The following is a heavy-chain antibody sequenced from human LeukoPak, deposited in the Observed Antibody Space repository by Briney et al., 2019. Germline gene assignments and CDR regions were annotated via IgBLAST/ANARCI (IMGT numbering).Heavy chain of an antibody. CDR1: GFTFSSYS. V-gene: IGHV3-21*01. D-gene: IGHD4/OR15-4a*01. J-gene: IGHJ4*02. Sequence: GSLRLSCAASGFTFSSYSMDWVRQAPGMGLEWVSSISSSSSYIHYADSVKGRFTISRDNTKNSLYLQMNSLRAEDTAVYYCARFQGAHYWGQGTLVTVSS. CDR3: ARFQGAHY. CDR2: ISSSSSYI.